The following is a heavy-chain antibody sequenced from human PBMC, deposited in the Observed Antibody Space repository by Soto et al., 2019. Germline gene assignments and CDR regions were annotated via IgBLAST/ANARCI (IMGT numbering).Heavy chain of an antibody. CDR2: ISGSDDST. Sequence: EVQLLESGGGLVQPGESLRLSCAASGFTFSSYAMSWVRQAPGKGLEWVSVISGSDDSTYYADSVKGRFTISRDNSNNTLYLQMNSLRAEDTAVYYCAKRSSSFTFDYWGQGTLVTVSS. D-gene: IGHD6-6*01. CDR1: GFTFSSYA. CDR3: AKRSSSFTFDY. V-gene: IGHV3-23*01. J-gene: IGHJ4*02.